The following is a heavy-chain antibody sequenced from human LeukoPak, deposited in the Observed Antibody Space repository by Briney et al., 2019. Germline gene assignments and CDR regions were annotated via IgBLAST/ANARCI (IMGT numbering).Heavy chain of an antibody. D-gene: IGHD3-10*01. CDR2: IDWDDDK. V-gene: IGHV2-70*11. Sequence: SGPALVKPTQTLTLTCTFSGFSLTTSGMCVSWIRQPPGKALERLARIDWDDDKYYSTSLKTRLTISKDTSKNQVVLTMTNMDPVDTATYYCARENYYGSGSSLDPWGQGTLVTVSS. J-gene: IGHJ5*02. CDR1: GFSLTTSGMC. CDR3: ARENYYGSGSSLDP.